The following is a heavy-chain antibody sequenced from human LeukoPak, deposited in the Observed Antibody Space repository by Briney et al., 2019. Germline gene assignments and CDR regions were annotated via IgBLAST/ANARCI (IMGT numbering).Heavy chain of an antibody. J-gene: IGHJ3*02. CDR1: GYILTGYY. CDR3: ARGGVGHAFDI. Sequence: ASVKVSCKASGYILTGYYIHWVRQAPGQGLERMGWINPNSGDTNYVQKFQGRVSMTGGTSISTGYMELSSLRSDDTAVYYCARGGVGHAFDIWGQGTKVTVSS. CDR2: INPNSGDT. D-gene: IGHD3-3*01. V-gene: IGHV1-2*02.